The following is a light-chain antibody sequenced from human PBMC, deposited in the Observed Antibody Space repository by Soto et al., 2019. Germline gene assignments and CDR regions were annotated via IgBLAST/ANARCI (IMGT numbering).Light chain of an antibody. CDR2: GIS. Sequence: ERVMTQFPDTLSVSPGERVTLSCRTSQNIDNKLAWYQQKPGQAPRLLMYGISSRATGVPARFSGSGSGTEFTLTISSLQPEDFATYVCQQYDTWPSMYTFGQGTKLELK. V-gene: IGKV3-15*01. CDR1: QNIDNK. J-gene: IGKJ2*01. CDR3: QQYDTWPSMYT.